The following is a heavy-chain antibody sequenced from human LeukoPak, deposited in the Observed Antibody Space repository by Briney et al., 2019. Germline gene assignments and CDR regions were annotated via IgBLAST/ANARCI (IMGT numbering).Heavy chain of an antibody. D-gene: IGHD2-15*01. V-gene: IGHV3-23*01. CDR1: GFIFSNYA. J-gene: IGHJ4*02. CDR3: AKGRALEVVAAFNY. Sequence: GGSLRLSCAASGFIFSNYAMGWVHQAPGKGLEWVSAIRGGGANTYYADSVKGRFTISRDNSKNTLYLQMNSLRADDTAVYYCAKGRALEVVAAFNYWGQGIVVTVSS. CDR2: IRGGGANT.